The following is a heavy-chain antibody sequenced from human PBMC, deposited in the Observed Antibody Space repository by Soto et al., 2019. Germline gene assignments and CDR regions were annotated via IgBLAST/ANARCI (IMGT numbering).Heavy chain of an antibody. CDR3: VRDDADFAY. V-gene: IGHV1-24*01. CDR1: EHTLSEFS. Sequence: QVHLVQSGAEVKKPGASVKVSCKVAEHTLSEFSTHWVRQAPGKGLEWMGGFDPEDGETEYAQKFQGRLTMTEDTSTETSYMELTNLTFEDTAVYYCVRDDADFAYWGQGTLVSVSS. J-gene: IGHJ4*02. CDR2: FDPEDGET.